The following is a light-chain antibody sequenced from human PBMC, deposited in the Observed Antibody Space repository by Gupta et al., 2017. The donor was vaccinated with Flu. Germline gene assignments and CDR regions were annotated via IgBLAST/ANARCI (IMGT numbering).Light chain of an antibody. V-gene: IGLV1-44*01. CDR3: AAWDDSLNGWV. CDR1: SSNIGSNT. CDR2: SNN. Sequence: QSALTQPPSPFGRAAHSVTTASSVSSSNIGSNTVNWYQQLPGTAPKLLIYSNNQRASGVPDRFAGSKSGTSASLAISGLQSEDEADYYCAAWDDSLNGWVFGGGTKLTVL. J-gene: IGLJ3*02.